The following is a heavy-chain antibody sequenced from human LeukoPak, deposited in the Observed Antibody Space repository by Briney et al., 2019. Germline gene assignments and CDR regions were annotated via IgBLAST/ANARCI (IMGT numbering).Heavy chain of an antibody. CDR1: GFTFSSYS. D-gene: IGHD3-3*01. J-gene: IGHJ6*03. CDR3: ARGLHSCYDFWSGYYTEKNYYYMDV. V-gene: IGHV3-21*01. Sequence: GGSLRLSCAASGFTFSSYSMNWVRQAPGKGLEWVSSISSSSSYKYYADSVKGRFTISRDNAKNSLYLQMNSLRAEDTAVYYCARGLHSCYDFWSGYYTEKNYYYMDVWGKGTTVTVSS. CDR2: ISSSSSYK.